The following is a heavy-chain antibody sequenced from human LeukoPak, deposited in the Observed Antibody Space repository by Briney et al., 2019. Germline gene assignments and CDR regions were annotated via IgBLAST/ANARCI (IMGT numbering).Heavy chain of an antibody. CDR1: GFTFSSYE. V-gene: IGHV3-48*03. J-gene: IGHJ4*02. CDR3: ARAGLGEFDY. D-gene: IGHD3-10*01. CDR2: ISSSGSTI. Sequence: GGSLRLSCAASGFTFSSYEMNWVRQAPGKGLEWVSYISSSGSTIYYADSVKGRFTISRDNAKNSLYLQMNSMRAEDTAVYYCARAGLGEFDYWGQGTLVTVSS.